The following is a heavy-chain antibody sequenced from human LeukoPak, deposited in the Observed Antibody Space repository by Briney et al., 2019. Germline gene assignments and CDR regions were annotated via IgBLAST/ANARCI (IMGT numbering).Heavy chain of an antibody. Sequence: SVKVSCKASGGTFSSYAISWVRQAPGQGLEWMGRIIPIFGTANYAQKFQGRVTITTDESTSTAYMELSSLRYEDTAVYYCASRRYYDFWSGYYPRYYYYMDVWGKGTTVTVSS. J-gene: IGHJ6*03. CDR3: ASRRYYDFWSGYYPRYYYYMDV. CDR2: IIPIFGTA. V-gene: IGHV1-69*05. CDR1: GGTFSSYA. D-gene: IGHD3-3*01.